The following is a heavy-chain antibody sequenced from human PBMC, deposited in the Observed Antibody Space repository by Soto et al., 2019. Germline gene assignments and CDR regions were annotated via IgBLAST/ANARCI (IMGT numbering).Heavy chain of an antibody. CDR1: GGSFSGYY. J-gene: IGHJ4*02. CDR2: INHSGST. CDR3: ARGPPMVRGDALDY. Sequence: QVQLQQWGAGLLKPSETLSLTCAVYGGSFSGYYWSWIRQPPGKGLEWIGEINHSGSTNYNPSLKSRVPISVDTSKNQFSLKLSSVTAADTAVYYCARGPPMVRGDALDYWGQGTLVTVSS. V-gene: IGHV4-34*01. D-gene: IGHD3-10*01.